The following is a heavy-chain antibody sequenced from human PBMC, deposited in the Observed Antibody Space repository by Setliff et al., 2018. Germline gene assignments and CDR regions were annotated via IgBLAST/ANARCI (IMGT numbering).Heavy chain of an antibody. CDR3: AKSPHDFWSGRVFFDY. CDR2: IIGSGIST. CDR1: GFSFSSYA. D-gene: IGHD3-3*01. V-gene: IGHV3-23*01. Sequence: GGSLRLSCAASGFSFSSYAMSWVRQAPGKGLELVSSIIGSGISTYYADSVQGRFTISRDNHKNTLHLQMNSLRVEDTAIYYCAKSPHDFWSGRVFFDYWGQGILVTVSS. J-gene: IGHJ4*01.